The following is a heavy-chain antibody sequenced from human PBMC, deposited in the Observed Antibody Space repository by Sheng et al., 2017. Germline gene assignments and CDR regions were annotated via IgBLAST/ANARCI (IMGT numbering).Heavy chain of an antibody. J-gene: IGHJ4*02. Sequence: QVQLVESGGGVVQPGGSLRFSCAASGFTFSSYGMHWVRQAPGKGLEWVAFIRYDGSNKYYADSVKGRFTISRDNSKNTLYLQMNSLRAEDTAVYYCAKDEYYDFWSGSGYWGQGTLVTVSS. V-gene: IGHV3-30*02. CDR1: GFTFSSYG. CDR3: AKDEYYDFWSGSGY. CDR2: IRYDGSNK. D-gene: IGHD3-3*01.